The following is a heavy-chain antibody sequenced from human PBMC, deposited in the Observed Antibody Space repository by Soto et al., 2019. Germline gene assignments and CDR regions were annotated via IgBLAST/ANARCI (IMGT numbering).Heavy chain of an antibody. CDR2: IYATGTT. Sequence: NPXESLSLTCTVSGASISGFCWSWIRKSAGKGLEWIGRIYATGTTDYNPSLKSRVMMSVDTSKKQFSLKLRSVTAADTAVYYCVRDGTKTLRDWFDSWGQGISVTVSS. D-gene: IGHD1-1*01. CDR3: VRDGTKTLRDWFDS. J-gene: IGHJ5*01. CDR1: GASISGFC. V-gene: IGHV4-4*07.